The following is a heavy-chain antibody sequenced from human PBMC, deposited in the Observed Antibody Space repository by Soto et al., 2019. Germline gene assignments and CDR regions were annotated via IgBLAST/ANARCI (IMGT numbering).Heavy chain of an antibody. CDR3: ARGPYAFWSGYFDS. CDR1: GFTFSSYS. V-gene: IGHV3-48*01. J-gene: IGHJ4*02. D-gene: IGHD3-3*01. CDR2: ISSSSSSI. Sequence: PGGSLRLSCAASGFTFSSYSMNWVRQAPGKGLEWVSYISSSSSSIYYADSEKGRFTVSRDNAKNSLYLQMSSLRAGDTAVYYCARGPYAFWSGYFDSWGQGTLVTVSS.